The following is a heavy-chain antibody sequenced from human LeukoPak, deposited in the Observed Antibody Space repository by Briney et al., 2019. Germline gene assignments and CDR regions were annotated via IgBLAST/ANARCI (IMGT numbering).Heavy chain of an antibody. CDR2: IYYSGST. J-gene: IGHJ6*02. CDR1: GGSISSGGYY. CDR3: ARQGTSGSYLTGLDV. Sequence: SETLSLTCTVSGGSISSGGYYWSWIRQHPGKGLEWIGYIYYSGSTYYNPSLKSRVTISVDTSKNQFSLELRSVTAADTAVYYCARQGTSGSYLTGLDVWGQGTTVTVSS. D-gene: IGHD3-22*01. V-gene: IGHV4-31*03.